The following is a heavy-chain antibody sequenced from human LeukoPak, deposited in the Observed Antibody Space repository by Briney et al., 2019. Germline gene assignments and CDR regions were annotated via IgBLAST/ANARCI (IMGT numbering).Heavy chain of an antibody. CDR2: ISSSSSTI. CDR1: GFTFSSYS. J-gene: IGHJ4*02. CDR3: AKDRRGYSGYPYYFDY. D-gene: IGHD5-12*01. Sequence: GGSLRLSCAASGFTFSSYSMNWVRQAPGKGLEWVSYISSSSSTIYYADSVKGRFTISRDNSKNTLYLQMNSLRAEDTAVYYCAKDRRGYSGYPYYFDYWGQGTLVTVSS. V-gene: IGHV3-48*01.